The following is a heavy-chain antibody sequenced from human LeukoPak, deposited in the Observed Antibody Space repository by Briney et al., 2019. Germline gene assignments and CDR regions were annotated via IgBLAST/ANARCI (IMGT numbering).Heavy chain of an antibody. CDR1: GGTFSSYA. V-gene: IGHV1-69*04. Sequence: SVKVSCKASGGTFSSYAISWVRQAPGQGLEWMGRIIPILGIANYAQKLQGRVTMTTDTSTSTAYMELMSLRSDDTAVYYCARDVGIAVAGNYFDYWGQGTLVTVSS. CDR3: ARDVGIAVAGNYFDY. D-gene: IGHD6-19*01. CDR2: IIPILGIA. J-gene: IGHJ4*02.